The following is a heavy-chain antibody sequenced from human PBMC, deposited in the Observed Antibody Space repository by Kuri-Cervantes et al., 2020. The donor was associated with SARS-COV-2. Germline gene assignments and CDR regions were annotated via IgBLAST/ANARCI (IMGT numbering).Heavy chain of an antibody. CDR2: ISSSGSTI. J-gene: IGHJ3*02. CDR3: ARALSDLWSGYSHAFDI. D-gene: IGHD3-3*01. CDR1: GFTFSDYY. V-gene: IGHV3-11*04. Sequence: GGSLRLSCAASGFTFSDYYMSWIRQAPGKGLEWVSYISSSGSTIYYADSVKGRFTISRDNAKNSLYLQMNSLRAEDTAVYYCARALSDLWSGYSHAFDIWGQGTMVTVSS.